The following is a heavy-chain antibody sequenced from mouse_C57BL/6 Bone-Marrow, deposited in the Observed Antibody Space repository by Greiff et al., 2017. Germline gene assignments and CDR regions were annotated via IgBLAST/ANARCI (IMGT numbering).Heavy chain of an antibody. J-gene: IGHJ2*01. D-gene: IGHD1-1*01. CDR1: GYTFTDYN. CDR2: INPNNGGT. V-gene: IGHV1-22*01. Sequence: VQLQQSGPELVKPGASVKMSCKASGYTFTDYNMHWVKQSHGKSLEWIGYINPNNGGTSYNQKFKGKATLTVNKSSSTAYMELRSLTSEDSAVYCCARRFFYYGSSYDYWGQGTTLTVSS. CDR3: ARRFFYYGSSYDY.